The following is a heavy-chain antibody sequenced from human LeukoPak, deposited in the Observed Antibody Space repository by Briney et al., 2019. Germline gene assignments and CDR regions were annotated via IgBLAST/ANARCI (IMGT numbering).Heavy chain of an antibody. Sequence: HPGGSLRLSCAASGFTFSSYWMHWVRQAPGKGLVWVSRISGDGSSTNYADSVKGRFTISRDNAKNTLYLQMDSLRVEDTAVYYCARRAGVGAIRPLYAMDVWGQGTTVTVSS. V-gene: IGHV3-74*01. CDR2: ISGDGSST. D-gene: IGHD1-26*01. CDR1: GFTFSSYW. J-gene: IGHJ6*02. CDR3: ARRAGVGAIRPLYAMDV.